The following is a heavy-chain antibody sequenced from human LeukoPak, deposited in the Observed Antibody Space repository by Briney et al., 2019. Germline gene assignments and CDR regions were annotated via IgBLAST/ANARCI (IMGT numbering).Heavy chain of an antibody. J-gene: IGHJ4*02. Sequence: PGGSLRLSCAASGFTFSSYGMSWVRQAPGKGLEWVSAISGSGGSTYYADSVKGRFTISRDNSKNTLYLQMNSLRAEDTAVYYCAKDLTFRIVGANYWGQGTLVTVSS. D-gene: IGHD1-26*01. CDR3: AKDLTFRIVGANY. CDR1: GFTFSSYG. V-gene: IGHV3-23*01. CDR2: ISGSGGST.